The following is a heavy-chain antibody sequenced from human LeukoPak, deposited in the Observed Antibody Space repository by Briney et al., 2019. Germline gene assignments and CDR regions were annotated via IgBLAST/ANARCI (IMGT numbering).Heavy chain of an antibody. Sequence: ASVKVSCKASRYTFTDYYMHWVRQAPGQGLEWMGWINPNNGGTNYAQNFQGRVTMTRDTSISIVYMELSRLRSDDTAVYYCARGDSGITVTGHNNLKQSNWFDPWGQGTLVTVSS. J-gene: IGHJ5*02. V-gene: IGHV1-2*02. CDR3: ARGDSGITVTGHNNLKQSNWFDP. CDR2: INPNNGGT. CDR1: RYTFTDYY. D-gene: IGHD6-19*01.